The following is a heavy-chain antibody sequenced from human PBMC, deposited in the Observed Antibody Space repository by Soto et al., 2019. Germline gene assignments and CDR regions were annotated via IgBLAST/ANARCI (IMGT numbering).Heavy chain of an antibody. Sequence: SVKVSCKASGGTFSSYTISWVRQAPGQGLEWMGRIIPILGIANYAQKFQGRVTITADKSTSTAYMELSSLRSEDTAVYYCARSDCSSTSCYTNWFDPWGQGTLVTVAS. CDR1: GGTFSSYT. V-gene: IGHV1-69*02. CDR2: IIPILGIA. D-gene: IGHD2-2*02. J-gene: IGHJ5*02. CDR3: ARSDCSSTSCYTNWFDP.